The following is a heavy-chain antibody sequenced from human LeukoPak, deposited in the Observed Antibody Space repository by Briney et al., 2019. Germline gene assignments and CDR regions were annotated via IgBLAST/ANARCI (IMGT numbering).Heavy chain of an antibody. CDR2: IFDSGGHT. J-gene: IGHJ4*02. CDR3: AKETISVTTLYYFDY. V-gene: IGHV3-23*01. CDR1: GFTFNSYA. Sequence: GGSLRLSCVASGFTFNSYAMSWVRQAPGKGLEWVSSIFDSGGHTYYADSVKGRFSISRDNSKNMLYLQMNSLRAEDTAVYYCAKETISVTTLYYFDYWGQGTLVTVSS. D-gene: IGHD4-17*01.